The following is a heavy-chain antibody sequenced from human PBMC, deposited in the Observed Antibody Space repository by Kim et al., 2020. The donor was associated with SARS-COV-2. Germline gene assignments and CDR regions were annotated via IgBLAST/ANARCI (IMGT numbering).Heavy chain of an antibody. V-gene: IGHV1-58*01. CDR3: AALGIVGANYVDY. J-gene: IGHJ4*02. D-gene: IGHD1-26*01. Sequence: CAQRFQERVTLTRDMSTSTGYMELSSLRSEDTAVYYCAALGIVGANYVDYWGQGTLVTVSS.